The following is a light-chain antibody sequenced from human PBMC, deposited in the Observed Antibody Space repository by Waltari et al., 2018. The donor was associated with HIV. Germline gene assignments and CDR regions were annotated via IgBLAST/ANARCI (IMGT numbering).Light chain of an antibody. Sequence: SYVLTQPPSVSVAPGKTASITCGGNNMGSKSVHWYQQRPGQAPVLVIYDDSDRPSGIPERFSGSNSGNTATLTISRVEAGDEADYYCHVWDSRSVTFGGGTKLTVV. J-gene: IGLJ2*01. V-gene: IGLV3-21*04. CDR1: NMGSKS. CDR2: DDS. CDR3: HVWDSRSVT.